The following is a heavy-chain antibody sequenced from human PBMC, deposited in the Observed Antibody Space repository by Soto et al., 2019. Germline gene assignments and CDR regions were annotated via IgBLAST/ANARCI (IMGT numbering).Heavy chain of an antibody. CDR3: AKRSPYYFDY. V-gene: IGHV3-23*01. CDR2: INSAGST. CDR1: GFTFSSYA. J-gene: IGHJ4*02. Sequence: EVQLLESGGDLVLPGGSLRLSCAASGFTFSSYAMSWVRQAPGKGLEWVSTINSAGSTFYADSVKGRFTISRDNSKNTLYLQMNNLRAEDTAVYYCAKRSPYYFDYWGQGTLVTVSS.